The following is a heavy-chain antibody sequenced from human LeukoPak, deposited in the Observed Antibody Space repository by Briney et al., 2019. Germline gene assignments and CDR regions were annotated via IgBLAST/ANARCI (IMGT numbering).Heavy chain of an antibody. CDR1: GGSFSGYY. J-gene: IGHJ4*02. CDR3: ARFRRGYSYGYVNYFDY. V-gene: IGHV4-34*01. D-gene: IGHD5-18*01. CDR2: INHSGST. Sequence: KPSETLSLTCAVYGGSFSGYYWSWIRQPPGKGLEWIGEINHSGSTYYNPSLKSRVTISVDTSKNQFSLKLSSVTAADTAVYYCARFRRGYSYGYVNYFDYWGQGTLVTVSS.